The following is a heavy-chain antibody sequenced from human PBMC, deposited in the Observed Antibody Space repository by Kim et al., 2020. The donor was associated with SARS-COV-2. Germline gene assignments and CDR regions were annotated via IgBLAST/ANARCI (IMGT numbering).Heavy chain of an antibody. V-gene: IGHV1-2*02. CDR1: GYTFTAYY. CDR2: INPNSGGT. CDR3: ARVGVRVTHAFSI. D-gene: IGHD4-4*01. Sequence: ASVKVSCKASGYTFTAYYMHWVRQAPGQGLEWMGWINPNSGGTNYAQTFQDRVTITRDTSISTAYMELSRLRSDDTAVYYCARVGVRVTHAFSIWGQGTM. J-gene: IGHJ3*02.